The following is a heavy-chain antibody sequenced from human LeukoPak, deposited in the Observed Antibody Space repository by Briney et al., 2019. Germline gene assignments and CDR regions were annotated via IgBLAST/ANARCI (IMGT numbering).Heavy chain of an antibody. V-gene: IGHV3-74*01. Sequence: PGGSLRLSCAVSGFTLSSYWMHWVRQAPGKGLVWVSRIDSDGSTTDYADSVKGRFTISRDNANNTLYLQMNSLRAEDAGVYYCARGLTLLGYRSSTSCLMSYWGQGTLVTVSS. J-gene: IGHJ4*02. CDR2: IDSDGSTT. CDR1: GFTLSSYW. CDR3: ARGLTLLGYRSSTSCLMSY. D-gene: IGHD2-2*01.